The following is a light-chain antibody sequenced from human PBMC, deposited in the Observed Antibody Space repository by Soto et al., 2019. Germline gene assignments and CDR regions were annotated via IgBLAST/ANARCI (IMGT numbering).Light chain of an antibody. J-gene: IGKJ2*01. CDR1: QSISSY. V-gene: IGKV1-39*01. CDR2: AAS. Sequence: DIPMTQSPSSLSASVGDRVTITCRASQSISSYLNWYQQKPGKAPKLLIYAASSLQSGVPSRFSGSGSGTDFTLTISSLQPEDFATYYCQQSYSTPQTFCQGTKLEIK. CDR3: QQSYSTPQT.